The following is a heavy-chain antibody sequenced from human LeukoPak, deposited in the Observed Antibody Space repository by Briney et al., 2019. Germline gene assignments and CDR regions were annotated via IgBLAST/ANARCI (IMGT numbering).Heavy chain of an antibody. CDR3: AGRVGYGSGRDYYYMDV. CDR1: GYSISSGYY. V-gene: IGHV4-38-2*02. CDR2: IYHSGST. D-gene: IGHD3-10*01. Sequence: SETLSLTCTVSGYSISSGYYWGWIRPPPGKGLEGVGSIYHSGSTYYNPSLKSRVTISVDTSKNQFSLKLSSVTAADTAVYYCAGRVGYGSGRDYYYMDVWGKGTTVTVSS. J-gene: IGHJ6*03.